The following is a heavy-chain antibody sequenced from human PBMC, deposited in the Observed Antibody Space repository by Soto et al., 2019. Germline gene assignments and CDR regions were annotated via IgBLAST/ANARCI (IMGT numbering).Heavy chain of an antibody. Sequence: EVQLVESGGGLVKPGGSLRLSCAASGFTFSSYSMNWVRQAPGKGLEWVSSISSSSSYIYYADSVKGRFTISRDNAKNSLYLQMNSLRAEDTAVYYCARIPSHGGGGWSRNYYGMDVWGQGTTVTVSS. J-gene: IGHJ6*02. CDR2: ISSSSSYI. CDR3: ARIPSHGGGGWSRNYYGMDV. D-gene: IGHD6-19*01. V-gene: IGHV3-21*01. CDR1: GFTFSSYS.